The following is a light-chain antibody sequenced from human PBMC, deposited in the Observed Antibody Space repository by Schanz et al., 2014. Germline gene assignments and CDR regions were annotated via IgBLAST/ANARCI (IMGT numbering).Light chain of an antibody. V-gene: IGLV2-14*03. CDR2: DVS. CDR1: SSDVGGYNY. J-gene: IGLJ3*02. CDR3: SSYTSSTPLV. Sequence: QSALTQPASVSGSPGQSITISCTGTSSDVGGYNYVSWYQHHPGKAPKLMIYDVSNRPSGVSNRFSGSKSGNTASLTISGLQAEDEADYYCSSYTSSTPLVLGGGTELPV.